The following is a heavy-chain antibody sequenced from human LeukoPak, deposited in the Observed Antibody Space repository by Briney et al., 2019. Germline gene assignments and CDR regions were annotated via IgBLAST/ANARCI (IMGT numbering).Heavy chain of an antibody. V-gene: IGHV3-33*01. CDR1: GFTFSSYG. CDR2: IWYDGSNK. D-gene: IGHD3-3*01. J-gene: IGHJ6*02. CDR3: ARDPHYDFWSGYLSPLGGYYYYYGMDV. Sequence: AGRSLRLSCAASGFTFSSYGMHWVRQAPGQGLEWVAVIWYDGSNKYYADSVKGRFTISRDNSKNTLYLQMNSLRAEDTAVYYCARDPHYDFWSGYLSPLGGYYYYYGMDVWGQGTTVTVSS.